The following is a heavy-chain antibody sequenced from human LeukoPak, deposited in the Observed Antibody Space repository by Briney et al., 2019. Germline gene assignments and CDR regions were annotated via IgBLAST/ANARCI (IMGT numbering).Heavy chain of an antibody. Sequence: GGSLRLSCAASGFIFSSYAMSWVRQAPGKGLEWVSAISGSGGSTYYADSVKGRFTISRDNSKNTLYLQMNSLRAEDTAVYYCAEGGGYDFWSGYRYFDYWGQGTLVTVSS. D-gene: IGHD3-3*01. CDR3: AEGGGYDFWSGYRYFDY. V-gene: IGHV3-23*01. CDR1: GFIFSSYA. J-gene: IGHJ4*02. CDR2: ISGSGGST.